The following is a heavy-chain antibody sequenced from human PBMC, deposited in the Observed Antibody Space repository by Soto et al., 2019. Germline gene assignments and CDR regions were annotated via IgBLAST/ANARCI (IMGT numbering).Heavy chain of an antibody. Sequence: VQLLESGGDLVQPGGSLRLSCVASGFILNNYAMSWVRQAPGKGLEWVSTIGGTDGDSDGVPWYEDSVKGRFTISRYSCADTLFRHMENLRVEDSALYYCVKRGRNWGAFDFWGHGTTVVVSS. D-gene: IGHD7-27*01. J-gene: IGHJ3*01. V-gene: IGHV3-23*01. CDR3: VKRGRNWGAFDF. CDR2: IGGTDGDSDGVP. CDR1: GFILNNYA.